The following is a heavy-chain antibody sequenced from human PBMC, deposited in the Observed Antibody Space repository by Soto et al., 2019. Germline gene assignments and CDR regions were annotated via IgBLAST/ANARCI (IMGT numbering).Heavy chain of an antibody. J-gene: IGHJ6*02. Sequence: WASVKVSCKTSGGSFSNYAFSWVRQAPGQGLEWMGAIIPMFGTPNYAQMFQGRVTITADESTNTAYMEVSSLRSDDSAVYFCARGATVTRDYFYGMDVWGQGTTVTVSS. D-gene: IGHD4-4*01. CDR1: GGSFSNYA. CDR3: ARGATVTRDYFYGMDV. V-gene: IGHV1-69*13. CDR2: IIPMFGTP.